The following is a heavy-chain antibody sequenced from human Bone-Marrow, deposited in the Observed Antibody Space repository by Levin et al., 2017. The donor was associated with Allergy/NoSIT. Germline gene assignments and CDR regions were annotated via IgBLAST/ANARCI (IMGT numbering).Heavy chain of an antibody. CDR2: INTYTANT. D-gene: IGHD5-18*01. CDR3: ARGRGYRNGYGDC. J-gene: IGHJ4*02. CDR1: GYTFANYG. V-gene: IGHV1-18*04. Sequence: GESLKISCKASGYTFANYGVNWVRQAPGQGLEWLGWINTYTANTNYAQRFQGRVTMTTDTSTSTAHMELTSLTSDDTGVYFCARGRGYRNGYGDCWGQGTLVTVSS.